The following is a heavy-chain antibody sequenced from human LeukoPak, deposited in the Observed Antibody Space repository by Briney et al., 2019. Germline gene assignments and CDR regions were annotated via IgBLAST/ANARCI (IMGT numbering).Heavy chain of an antibody. CDR1: GFTFSDYG. CDR3: AREWDA. J-gene: IGHJ6*04. Sequence: GGSLRLSCAASGFTFSDYGMNWVRQAPGKGLEWLSHISSTSTTIKYVDSVKGRFTISRDNAKNSVYLQMHSLRVEDTAVYYCAREWDAWGRGTTVTVSS. CDR2: ISSTSTTI. V-gene: IGHV3-48*01.